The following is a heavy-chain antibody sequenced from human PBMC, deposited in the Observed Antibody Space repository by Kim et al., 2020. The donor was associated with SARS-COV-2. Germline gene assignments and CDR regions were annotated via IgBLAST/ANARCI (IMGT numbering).Heavy chain of an antibody. Sequence: GGSLRLSCAASGFTFSSYGMHWVRQAPGKGLEWVAVISYDGSNKYYADSVKGRFTISRDNSKNTLYLQMNSLRAEDTAVYYCAKDLTATEPGGGMDVWGQGTTVTVSS. V-gene: IGHV3-30*18. CDR2: ISYDGSNK. CDR3: AKDLTATEPGGGMDV. D-gene: IGHD3-9*01. J-gene: IGHJ6*02. CDR1: GFTFSSYG.